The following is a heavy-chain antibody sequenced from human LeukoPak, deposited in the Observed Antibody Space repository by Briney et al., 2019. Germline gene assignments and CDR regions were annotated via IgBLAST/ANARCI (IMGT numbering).Heavy chain of an antibody. J-gene: IGHJ1*01. D-gene: IGHD4-17*01. CDR2: ISSSGSTI. CDR1: GFTFSSYE. CDR3: AKDRGDYGDYVEYFQH. Sequence: PGGSLRLSCAASGFTFSSYEMYWVRQAPGKGLEWVSYISSSGSTIYYADSVKGRFTISRDNAKNSLYLQMNSLRAENTAVYYCAKDRGDYGDYVEYFQHWGQGTLVTVSS. V-gene: IGHV3-48*03.